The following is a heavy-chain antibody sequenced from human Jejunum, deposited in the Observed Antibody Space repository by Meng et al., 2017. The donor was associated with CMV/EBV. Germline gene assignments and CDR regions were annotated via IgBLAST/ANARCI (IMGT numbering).Heavy chain of an antibody. V-gene: IGHV4-39*07. J-gene: IGHJ4*02. Sequence: DSGPGLGNLWETRALPRTCLGGPISRSNSDWGWIRQPPGKGLEWIGSIYYGVTTFSNPSLKSRVTISVDTSKNQFSLKLSSVTAADTAVYYCARDWTTTGVNYFDYWGQGTLVTVSS. CDR3: ARDWTTTGVNYFDY. CDR1: GGPISRSNSD. CDR2: IYYGVTT. D-gene: IGHD4-23*01.